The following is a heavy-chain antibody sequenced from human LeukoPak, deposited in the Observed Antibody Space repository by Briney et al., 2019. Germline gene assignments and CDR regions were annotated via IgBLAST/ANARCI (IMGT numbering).Heavy chain of an antibody. CDR3: ARDPRTVRI. CDR1: GFTFSSYS. Sequence: GGSLRLSCAASGFTFSSYSMNWVRQAPGKGLEWVSSISSSSTIYYADSVKGRFTISRDNAKNSLYLQMNSLRAEDTAVYYCARDPRTVRIWGQGTLVTVSS. CDR2: ISSSSTI. J-gene: IGHJ4*02. V-gene: IGHV3-48*01. D-gene: IGHD1-1*01.